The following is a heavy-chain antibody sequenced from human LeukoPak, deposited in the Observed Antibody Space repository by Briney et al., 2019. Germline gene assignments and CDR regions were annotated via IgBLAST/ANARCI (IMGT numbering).Heavy chain of an antibody. J-gene: IGHJ5*02. CDR1: GYTFTSYD. CDR3: ARGPATAIRFWFDP. Sequence: GASVKVSCKASGYTFTSYDMHWVRQAPGQGLEWMGRINPSGGSTRYAQNFQGRVTMTRDTSTSTVYMELSSLRSEDTAVYYCARGPATAIRFWFDPWGQGTLVTVSS. CDR2: INPSGGST. V-gene: IGHV1-46*01. D-gene: IGHD2-2*02.